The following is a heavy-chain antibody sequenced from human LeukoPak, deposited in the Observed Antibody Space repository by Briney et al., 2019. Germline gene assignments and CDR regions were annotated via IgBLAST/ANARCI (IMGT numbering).Heavy chain of an antibody. J-gene: IGHJ4*02. Sequence: GGSLRLSCAASGFTFSSYAVHWVRHAPGTGLEWVAVISSHGSDKYYADSVKGRFTISRDNSKNTLYLQMNSLRDEDTAVYYCARGLRITSAGHFLDYWGQGTLVTVSS. CDR2: ISSHGSDK. V-gene: IGHV3-30*01. CDR1: GFTFSSYA. D-gene: IGHD6-13*01. CDR3: ARGLRITSAGHFLDY.